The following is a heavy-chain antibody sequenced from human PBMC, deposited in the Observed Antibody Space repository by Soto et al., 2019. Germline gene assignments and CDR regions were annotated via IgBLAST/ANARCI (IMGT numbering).Heavy chain of an antibody. Sequence: TLSLTCSVSGASISSYNWNWVRQSAGKGPEWVGRLNIAGTINYNPSLKSRITMSMDTSKNQISLHLRSVTAADTAMYYCARDRGEYTSSWFWYFSHWGHGTLVTVS. V-gene: IGHV4-4*07. CDR1: GASISSYN. CDR2: LNIAGTI. D-gene: IGHD6-13*01. J-gene: IGHJ2*01. CDR3: ARDRGEYTSSWFWYFSH.